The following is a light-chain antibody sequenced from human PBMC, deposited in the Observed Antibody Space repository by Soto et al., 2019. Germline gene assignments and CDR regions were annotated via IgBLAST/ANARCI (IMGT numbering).Light chain of an antibody. Sequence: QSALTQPASVSGSPGQSITISCTGTSSDVGGYNYVSWYQQHPGKAPKLMIYDVSNRPPGVSNHFSGSKSGNTASLTISGLQAEDEADYYCSSYTSSSTLGVFGTGTKLTVL. CDR2: DVS. CDR1: SSDVGGYNY. J-gene: IGLJ1*01. V-gene: IGLV2-14*01. CDR3: SSYTSSSTLGV.